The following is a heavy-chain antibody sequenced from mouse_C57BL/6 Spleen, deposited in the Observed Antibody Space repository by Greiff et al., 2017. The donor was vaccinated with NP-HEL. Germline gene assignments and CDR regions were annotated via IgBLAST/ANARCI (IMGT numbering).Heavy chain of an antibody. J-gene: IGHJ3*01. CDR2: IDPSDSYT. V-gene: IGHV1-59*01. CDR1: GYTFTSYW. D-gene: IGHD1-1*01. CDR3: ARMYYGSSPLFAY. Sequence: VQLQQPGAELVRPGTSVKLSCKASGYTFTSYWMHWVKQRPGQGLEWIGVIDPSDSYTNYNQKFKGKATLTVDTSSSTAYMQLSSLTSEDSAVYYCARMYYGSSPLFAYWGQGTLVTVSA.